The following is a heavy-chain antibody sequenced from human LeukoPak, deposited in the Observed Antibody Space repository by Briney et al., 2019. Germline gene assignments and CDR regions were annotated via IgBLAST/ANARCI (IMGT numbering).Heavy chain of an antibody. CDR1: GGSISSGSYY. CDR3: ARDKRYYDSSGYLGVSGYFDY. D-gene: IGHD3-22*01. CDR2: IYTSGST. Sequence: SETLSLTCTVSGGSISSGSYYWSWIRQPAGKGLEWIGRIYTSGSTNHNPSLKSRVTISVDTSKNQFSLKLSSVTAADTAVYYCARDKRYYDSSGYLGVSGYFDYWGQGTLVTVSS. V-gene: IGHV4-61*02. J-gene: IGHJ4*02.